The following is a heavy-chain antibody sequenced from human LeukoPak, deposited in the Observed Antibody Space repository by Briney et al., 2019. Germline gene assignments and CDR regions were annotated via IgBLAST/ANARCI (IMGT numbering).Heavy chain of an antibody. J-gene: IGHJ4*02. CDR2: IYHSGST. CDR1: GYSISSGYY. Sequence: PSETLSLTCAVSGYSISSGYYWGWIRQLPGKGLEWIGSIYHSGSTYYNPSLKSRVTISVDTSKNQFSLKLSSVTAADTAVYYCATDSSSGGYYDSSGYYNGYWGQGTLVTVSS. D-gene: IGHD3-22*01. CDR3: ATDSSSGGYYDSSGYYNGY. V-gene: IGHV4-38-2*01.